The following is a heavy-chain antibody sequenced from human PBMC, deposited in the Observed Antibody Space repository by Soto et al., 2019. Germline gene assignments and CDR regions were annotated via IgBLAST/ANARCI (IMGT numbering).Heavy chain of an antibody. CDR3: ARASELGYCSGGSCYDLEWFDY. CDR1: GGSISSSSYY. CDR2: IYYSGST. J-gene: IGHJ4*02. D-gene: IGHD2-15*01. V-gene: IGHV4-39*01. Sequence: QLQLQESGPGLVKPSETLSLTCTVSGGSISSSSYYWGWIRQPPGKGLEWIGSIYYSGSTYYNPSLKSRVTISVDTSKNRFSLKLSSVTAADTAVYYCARASELGYCSGGSCYDLEWFDYWGQGTLVTVSS.